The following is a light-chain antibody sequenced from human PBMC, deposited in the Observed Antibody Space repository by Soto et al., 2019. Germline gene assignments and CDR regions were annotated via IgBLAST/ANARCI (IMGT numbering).Light chain of an antibody. Sequence: QSVLTQPPSASGTPGQRVTISCSGSSSNIGSNTVNWYQQLPGTAPKLLIYSNTNRPSGVPDRFSASKSGTSASLAITGLQAEDEADYYCQSHDTKLDSVVFGGGTKLTVL. CDR2: SNT. J-gene: IGLJ2*01. V-gene: IGLV1-44*01. CDR1: SSNIGSNT. CDR3: QSHDTKLDSVV.